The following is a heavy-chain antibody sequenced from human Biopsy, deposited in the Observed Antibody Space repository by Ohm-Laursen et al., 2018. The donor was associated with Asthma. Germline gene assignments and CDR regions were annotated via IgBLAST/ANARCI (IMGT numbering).Heavy chain of an antibody. CDR2: MYYSGSA. CDR3: ARHQEAASYHYDGSIAY. J-gene: IGHJ4*02. D-gene: IGHD3-22*01. Sequence: GTLSLTCSVSGGAIRTSGYYWGWIRQPPGKGLEWIGSMYYSGSAYYNPSLESRVTISVDTSKNQFSLKLSCVTAADTAVYFCARHQEAASYHYDGSIAYWGQGIPVTVSS. V-gene: IGHV4-39*01. CDR1: GGAIRTSGYY.